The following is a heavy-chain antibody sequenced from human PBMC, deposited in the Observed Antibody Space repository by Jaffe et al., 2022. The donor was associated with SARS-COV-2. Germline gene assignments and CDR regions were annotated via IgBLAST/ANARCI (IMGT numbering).Heavy chain of an antibody. J-gene: IGHJ3*02. V-gene: IGHV4-34*01. Sequence: QVQLQQWGAGLLKPSETLSLTCAVYGGSFSGYYWSWIRQPPGKGLEWIGEINHSGSTNYNPSLKSRVTISVDTSKNQFSLKLSSVTAADTAVYYCARDFDGPNYAFDIWGQGTMVTVSS. CDR3: ARDFDGPNYAFDI. D-gene: IGHD1-7*01. CDR1: GGSFSGYY. CDR2: INHSGST.